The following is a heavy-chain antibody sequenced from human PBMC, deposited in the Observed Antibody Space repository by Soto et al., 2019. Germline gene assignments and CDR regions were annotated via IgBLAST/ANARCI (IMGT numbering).Heavy chain of an antibody. J-gene: IGHJ3*02. CDR2: INWNGGST. D-gene: IGHD3-10*01. CDR1: GFTFDDYG. Sequence: GGSLRLSCAASGFTFDDYGMSWVRQAPGKGLEWVSGINWNGGSTGYADSVKGRFTISRDNAKNSLYLQMNSLRAEDTALYYCARNILVGKPKYGWGSFYSGDAFYIWGQGKLLTVS. V-gene: IGHV3-20*04. CDR3: ARNILVGKPKYGWGSFYSGDAFYI.